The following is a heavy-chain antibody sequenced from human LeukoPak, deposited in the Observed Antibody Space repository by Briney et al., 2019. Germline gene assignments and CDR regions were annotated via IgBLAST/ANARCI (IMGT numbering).Heavy chain of an antibody. Sequence: GGSLRLSCAASGFTFSSYEMNWVRQAPGKGLEWVSYISSSGSTIYYADSVKGRFTISRDNAKNSLYLQMNSLRAEDTAVYYCARGGDSGGYSIYFDYWGQGTLVTVSS. CDR2: ISSSGSTI. CDR1: GFTFSSYE. CDR3: ARGGDSGGYSIYFDY. D-gene: IGHD3-22*01. J-gene: IGHJ4*02. V-gene: IGHV3-48*03.